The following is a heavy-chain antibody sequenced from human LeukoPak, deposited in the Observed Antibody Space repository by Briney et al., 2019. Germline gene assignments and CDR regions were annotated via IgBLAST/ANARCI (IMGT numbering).Heavy chain of an antibody. V-gene: IGHV3-66*01. D-gene: IGHD4-23*01. CDR1: GFTFSNSA. CDR3: AGYGGNSF. CDR2: ISNSGTT. J-gene: IGHJ4*02. Sequence: PGRSLRLSCAASGFTFSNSAMTWVRQAPGKGLEWVSVISNSGTTFYPDSVKGRLTISRDNSKNTVYLQMNSLRAEDTAVYYCAGYGGNSFWGPGTLVTVSS.